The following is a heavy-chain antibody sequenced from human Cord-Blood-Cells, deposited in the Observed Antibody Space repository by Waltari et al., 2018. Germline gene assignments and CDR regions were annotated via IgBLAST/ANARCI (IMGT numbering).Heavy chain of an antibody. D-gene: IGHD2-8*02. CDR1: GFTFSGSA. J-gene: IGHJ4*02. CDR2: IRSKANSYAT. CDR3: TGSTGTFDY. V-gene: IGHV3-73*02. Sequence: EVQLVESGGGLVQPGGSLKLSCAASGFTFSGSAMHWVRQASGKGREWVGRIRSKANSYATAYAASVKGRFTISRDDSKNTAYLQMNSLKTEDTAVYYCTGSTGTFDYWGQGTLVTVSS.